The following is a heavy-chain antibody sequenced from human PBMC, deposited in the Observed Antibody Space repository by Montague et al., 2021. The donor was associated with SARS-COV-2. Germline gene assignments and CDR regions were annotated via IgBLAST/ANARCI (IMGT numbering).Heavy chain of an antibody. Sequence: SETLSLTCADHGTSFSGYYWNWIRQPPGKGLEWIGEINHGGSTKYSPSLKSRLTISADTSKNQFSLKLTSVAAADTAIYYCARLRDGVVPSPILGVGPYYSYYYIDVWGRGTTVTVSS. CDR2: INHGGST. V-gene: IGHV4-34*01. D-gene: IGHD3-10*01. CDR1: GTSFSGYY. J-gene: IGHJ6*03. CDR3: ARLRDGVVPSPILGVGPYYSYYYIDV.